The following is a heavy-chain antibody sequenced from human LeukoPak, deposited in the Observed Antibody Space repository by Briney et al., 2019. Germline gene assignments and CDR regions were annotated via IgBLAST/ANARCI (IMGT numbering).Heavy chain of an antibody. Sequence: GGSLRLSCAASGFTFSSYAMRWVRQAPGKGLEWVSAISGSGGSTYYADSVKGRFTISRDNSKNTLYLQMNSLRAEDTAVYYCAKRKSPPPLGYYYYGMDVWGQGTTVTVSS. CDR3: AKRKSPPPLGYYYYGMDV. CDR1: GFTFSSYA. J-gene: IGHJ6*02. D-gene: IGHD7-27*01. CDR2: ISGSGGST. V-gene: IGHV3-23*01.